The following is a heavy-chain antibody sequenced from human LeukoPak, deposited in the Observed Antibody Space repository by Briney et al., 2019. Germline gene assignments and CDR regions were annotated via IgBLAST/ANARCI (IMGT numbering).Heavy chain of an antibody. CDR1: GYTFTSYY. Sequence: GASVKVSCKASGYTFTSYYMHWVRQAPGQGLEWMGIINPSGGSTSYAQKFQGRVTMTRDTSTSTVYMELSSLRSEDTAVYYCAKVSDSSSWYGYYYYYMDVWGKGTTVTISS. D-gene: IGHD6-13*01. CDR2: INPSGGST. V-gene: IGHV1-46*01. CDR3: AKVSDSSSWYGYYYYYMDV. J-gene: IGHJ6*03.